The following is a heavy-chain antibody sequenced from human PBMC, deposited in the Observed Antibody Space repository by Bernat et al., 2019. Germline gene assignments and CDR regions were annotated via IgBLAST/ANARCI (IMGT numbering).Heavy chain of an antibody. CDR2: ITGSSSKI. V-gene: IGHV3-21*01. J-gene: IGHJ4*02. Sequence: EVQLVESGGGLVKPGGSLRVSCATSGFTFSAFTMNWVRQAPGKGLEWVASITGSSSKIYYADSMKSRFTTSRDNAEKSLYVQMNSLGAEDTAVYYCASANSRRLDSWGEGTLVTVSS. CDR1: GFTFSAFT. D-gene: IGHD1/OR15-1a*01. CDR3: ASANSRRLDS.